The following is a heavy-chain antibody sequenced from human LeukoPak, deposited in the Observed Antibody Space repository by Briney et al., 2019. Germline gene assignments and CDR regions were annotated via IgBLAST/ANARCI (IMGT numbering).Heavy chain of an antibody. CDR2: INQDGGRI. V-gene: IGHV3-7*03. CDR3: ARDPAVGTYDL. J-gene: IGHJ3*01. D-gene: IGHD3-10*01. Sequence: GGSLRLSCAASGFTFSSHWMNWVRRAPGKGLEWVAIINQDGGRIGYGDSVKGRFTISRDNAQNSLYLQMNSLRAEDTAVYYCARDPAVGTYDLWGQGTMVTVSS. CDR1: GFTFSSHW.